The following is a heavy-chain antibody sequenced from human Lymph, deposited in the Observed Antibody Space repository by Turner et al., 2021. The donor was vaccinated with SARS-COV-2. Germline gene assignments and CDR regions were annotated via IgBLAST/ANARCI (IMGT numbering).Heavy chain of an antibody. V-gene: IGHV3-33*01. J-gene: IGHJ6*02. CDR1: GFTFSSYG. CDR2: IWYDGSNK. D-gene: IGHD6-13*01. Sequence: QVQLVESGGGVVQPGRSLRLSCAASGFTFSSYGMHWVRQAPGKGLEWVAFIWYDGSNKYYADSVKGRFTISRDNSNSTLYLQMNSLRAEDTAVYFCARGSAGGDVWGQGTTVTVS. CDR3: ARGSAGGDV.